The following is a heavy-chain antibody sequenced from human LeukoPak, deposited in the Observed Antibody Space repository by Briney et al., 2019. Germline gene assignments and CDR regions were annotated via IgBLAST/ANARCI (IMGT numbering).Heavy chain of an antibody. CDR2: INHSGST. V-gene: IGHV4-34*01. CDR3: ARRVYFDY. Sequence: SETLSLTCAVYGGSFSGYYWSWIRQPPGKGLEWIGEINHSGSTNYNPSLKSRVTISVDTSKNQFSLKLRSVTAADTAVYYCARRVYFDYWGQGTLVTVSS. CDR1: GGSFSGYY. D-gene: IGHD6-13*01. J-gene: IGHJ4*02.